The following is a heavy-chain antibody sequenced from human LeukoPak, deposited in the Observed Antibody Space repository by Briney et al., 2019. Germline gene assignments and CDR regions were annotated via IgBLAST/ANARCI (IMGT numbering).Heavy chain of an antibody. D-gene: IGHD6-19*01. V-gene: IGHV1-8*03. J-gene: IGHJ5*02. CDR2: MNSNSGNT. CDR3: AREAGAVQWLARFDP. CDR1: GYTFTSYD. Sequence: ASVKVSCKASGYTFTSYDTNWVRQATGQGLEWMGWMNSNSGNTGYAQKFQGRVTITRNTSISTAYMELSSLRSEDTAVYYCAREAGAVQWLARFDPWGQGTLVTVSS.